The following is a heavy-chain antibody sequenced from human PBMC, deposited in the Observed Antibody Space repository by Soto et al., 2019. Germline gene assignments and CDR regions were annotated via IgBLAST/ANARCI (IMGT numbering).Heavy chain of an antibody. J-gene: IGHJ5*02. V-gene: IGHV4-59*13. Sequence: SETLSLTCSVSGGSISGYYWSWIRHTPGTGLEWIGYIYYNGRTNFNPSLKSRATISLDTSKNQFSLQLTSVTAADTAVYYCARVMGKNWFDVWGQGTLVTVSS. CDR1: GGSISGYY. CDR2: IYYNGRT. CDR3: ARVMGKNWFDV. D-gene: IGHD7-27*01.